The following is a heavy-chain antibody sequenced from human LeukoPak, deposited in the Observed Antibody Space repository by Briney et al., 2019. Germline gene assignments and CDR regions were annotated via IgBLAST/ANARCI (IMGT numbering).Heavy chain of an antibody. Sequence: SETLSLTCTVSGGSISSYYWSWIRQPPGKGLEWIGNIYYSGSTNYNPSLKSRVTISVDTSKNQFSLKLSSVTAADTAVYYCARQGMLWFGEDFDYWGQGTLVTVSS. J-gene: IGHJ4*02. CDR2: IYYSGST. CDR3: ARQGMLWFGEDFDY. D-gene: IGHD3-10*01. CDR1: GGSISSYY. V-gene: IGHV4-59*08.